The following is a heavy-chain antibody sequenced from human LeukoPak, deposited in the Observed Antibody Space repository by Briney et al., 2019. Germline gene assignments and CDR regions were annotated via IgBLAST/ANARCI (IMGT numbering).Heavy chain of an antibody. J-gene: IGHJ4*02. D-gene: IGHD4-17*01. CDR3: AHLTTVTIFDY. V-gene: IGHV2-5*01. CDR1: GFSLSTSGVG. Sequence: SGPTLVKPTQTLTLTCTFSGFSLSTSGVGVGWIRQPPGKALEWLALIYWNDDRRYSPSLKSRLTITKDTSKNQVVLTMTNMDPVDTATYYCAHLTTVTIFDYWGQGTLVTVSS. CDR2: IYWNDDR.